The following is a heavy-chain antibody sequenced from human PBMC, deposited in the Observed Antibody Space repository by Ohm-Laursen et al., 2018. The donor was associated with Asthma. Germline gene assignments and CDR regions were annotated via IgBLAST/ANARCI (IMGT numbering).Heavy chain of an antibody. J-gene: IGHJ4*02. CDR2: IYYRGNA. V-gene: IGHV4-31*02. Sequence: SDTLSLTCSVSGGSIISGGYYWSWIRQHPGKGLEWIGNIYYRGNAYYNPYLKSRVTIGLDTSKNQFSLNLNSVTAADTAVYSCARVSCTGGSCFIDHWAQGTLVTVSS. CDR3: ARVSCTGGSCFIDH. D-gene: IGHD2-15*01. CDR1: GGSIISGGYY.